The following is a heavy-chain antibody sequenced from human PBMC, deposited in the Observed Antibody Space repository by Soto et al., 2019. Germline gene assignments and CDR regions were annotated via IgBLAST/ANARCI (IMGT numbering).Heavy chain of an antibody. CDR3: ARGTKGAGGWYFDI. CDR1: GFTLDNHA. D-gene: IGHD1-26*01. CDR2: IGAIVYNDAT. V-gene: IGHV1-18*01. Sequence: QLQVVQSEVEVKRPGASVRISCKASGFTLDNHAMTWVRQAPGKGLEWMGWIGAIVYNDATNYARTFKGRITMARDTSPNTVYMDLSSLRSDDTAVYYCARGTKGAGGWYFDIWGRGPLVVVSS. J-gene: IGHJ2*01.